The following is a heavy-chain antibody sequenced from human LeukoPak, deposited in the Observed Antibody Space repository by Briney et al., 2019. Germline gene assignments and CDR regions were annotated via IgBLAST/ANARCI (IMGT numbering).Heavy chain of an antibody. CDR3: ARHWTGCYYYGMDV. Sequence: KPSETLSLTCTVFGDSIISSSHYWGWIRQPPGKGLEWIGSIYYSGSTHFNPSLQSRVTMSVDASKNQFSLKLSSVTAADTAGYYCARHWTGCYYYGMDVWGQGTTVTVSS. J-gene: IGHJ6*02. V-gene: IGHV4-39*01. CDR2: IYYSGST. D-gene: IGHD3/OR15-3a*01. CDR1: GDSIISSSHY.